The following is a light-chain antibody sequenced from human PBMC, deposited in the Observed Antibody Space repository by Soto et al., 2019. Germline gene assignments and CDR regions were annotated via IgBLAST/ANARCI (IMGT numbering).Light chain of an antibody. Sequence: QSALTQPASVSGSPGQSITISCTGTSSGIGGYTDVSWYQQHPGKAPKLMIHDVSYRPSGVSDRFSGSKSGNTASLTISGLQPDDEADYYCSSYTTSSTVLFGEGTK. CDR2: DVS. CDR1: SSGIGGYTD. CDR3: SSYTTSSTVL. J-gene: IGLJ2*01. V-gene: IGLV2-14*01.